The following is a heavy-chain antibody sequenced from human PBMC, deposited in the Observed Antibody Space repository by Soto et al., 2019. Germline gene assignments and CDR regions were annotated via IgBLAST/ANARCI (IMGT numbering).Heavy chain of an antibody. J-gene: IGHJ4*02. CDR1: GFTFSSYA. Sequence: GGSLRLSCSASGFTFSSYAMHWARQVPGKGLQYVSAISSNGDTTHYADSVRGRFTISRDNSKNSLYLQLTSLRTEDTAIYYCVKDPMGATTLDDYWGQGTLVTVSS. V-gene: IGHV3-64D*08. CDR3: VKDPMGATTLDDY. D-gene: IGHD1-26*01. CDR2: ISSNGDTT.